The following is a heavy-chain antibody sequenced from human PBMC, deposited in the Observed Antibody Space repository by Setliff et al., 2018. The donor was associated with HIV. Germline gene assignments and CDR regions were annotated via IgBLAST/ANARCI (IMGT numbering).Heavy chain of an antibody. D-gene: IGHD3-10*01. CDR2: IYSSGST. CDR1: GGSISSGSYY. V-gene: IGHV4-61*09. J-gene: IGHJ5*02. CDR3: ARGYGSGSYEWFDP. Sequence: SETLSLTCTVSGGSISSGSYYWTWIRQPAGKGLEWIGHIYSSGSTNYNPSLKSRVTISLDTSKNQFSLKLNSVTAADTAVYYCARGYGSGSYEWFDPRGQGTLVTVSS.